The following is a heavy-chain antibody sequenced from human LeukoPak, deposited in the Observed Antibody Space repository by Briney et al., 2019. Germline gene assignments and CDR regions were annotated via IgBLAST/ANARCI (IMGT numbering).Heavy chain of an antibody. D-gene: IGHD6-13*01. J-gene: IGHJ5*02. Sequence: PSETLSLTCTVSGGSISSYYWSWIRQPPGKGLEWIGYIYYSGSTNYNPSLKSRVTISVDTSKNQFSLKLSSVTAADTAVYYCARVRRSSSWYFGWFDPWGQGTLVTVSS. V-gene: IGHV4-59*01. CDR3: ARVRRSSSWYFGWFDP. CDR1: GGSISSYY. CDR2: IYYSGST.